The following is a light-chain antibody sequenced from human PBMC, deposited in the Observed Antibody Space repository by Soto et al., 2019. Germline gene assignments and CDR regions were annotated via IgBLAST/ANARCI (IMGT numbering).Light chain of an antibody. J-gene: IGKJ1*01. Sequence: EIVMTQAPATLSVSPGERATLSCRASQSVSSNLAWYQQKPGQAPRLLIYGASTRATGIPARFSGSGSGTEFTLTISSLQSEDFATYFCQQAHSLPWTFGQGTKVELK. V-gene: IGKV3-15*01. CDR1: QSVSSN. CDR2: GAS. CDR3: QQAHSLPWT.